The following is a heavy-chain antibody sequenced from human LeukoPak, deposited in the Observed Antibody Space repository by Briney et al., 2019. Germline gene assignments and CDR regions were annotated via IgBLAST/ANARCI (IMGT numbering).Heavy chain of an antibody. Sequence: PSETLSLTCAVYGGSFSGYYWSWIRQPPGKGLEWIGEINHSGSTKYNPSLKSRVTISVDTSKNQFSLKLSSVTAADTAVYYCASKFTYYDILTGRQNYYYGMDVWGQGTTVTVS. CDR3: ASKFTYYDILTGRQNYYYGMDV. CDR2: INHSGST. V-gene: IGHV4-34*01. D-gene: IGHD3-9*01. J-gene: IGHJ6*02. CDR1: GGSFSGYY.